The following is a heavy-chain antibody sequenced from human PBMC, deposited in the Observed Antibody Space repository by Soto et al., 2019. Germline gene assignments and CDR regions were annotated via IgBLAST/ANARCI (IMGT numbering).Heavy chain of an antibody. CDR2: VYYTGST. CDR3: AGGVVVPGAHSDY. D-gene: IGHD2-2*01. V-gene: IGHV4-59*01. Sequence: PSETLSLTCSVSGGSMSGSYWSWIGQSPGKGLEWLGYVYYTGSTNYSHSLRSRVSISVDTTKNECSLRLRSVTAADPAVYLWAGGVVVPGAHSDYWGRGTPVPVSS. CDR1: GGSMSGSY. J-gene: IGHJ4*02.